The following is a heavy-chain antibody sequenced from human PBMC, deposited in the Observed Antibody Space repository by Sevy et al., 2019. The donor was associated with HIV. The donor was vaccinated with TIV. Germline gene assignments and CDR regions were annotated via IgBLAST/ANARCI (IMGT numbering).Heavy chain of an antibody. CDR1: GFTFSSYA. D-gene: IGHD6-13*01. J-gene: IGHJ4*02. Sequence: GGSLRLSCAASGFTFSSYAMSWVRQAPGKGLEGVSAISGSGGSTYYADSVEGRFTISRDNSKNTLYLQMNSLRAEDTAVYYCAKDQVSAAAGMDFDYWGQGTLVTVSS. CDR2: ISGSGGST. CDR3: AKDQVSAAAGMDFDY. V-gene: IGHV3-23*01.